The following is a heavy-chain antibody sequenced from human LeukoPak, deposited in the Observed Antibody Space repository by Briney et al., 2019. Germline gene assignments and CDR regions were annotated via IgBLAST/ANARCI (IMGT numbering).Heavy chain of an antibody. Sequence: ASVKVSCKASGYSFSSYGISWVRQAPGQGLEWMGWISAYNDNTKFAQNFQGRVTMTTDTPTSTAYMELRSLRSDDTAVYYCARDSPENFYDSSGSYDFDIWGQGTMVTVSS. V-gene: IGHV1-18*01. D-gene: IGHD3-22*01. CDR2: ISAYNDNT. CDR3: ARDSPENFYDSSGSYDFDI. J-gene: IGHJ3*02. CDR1: GYSFSSYG.